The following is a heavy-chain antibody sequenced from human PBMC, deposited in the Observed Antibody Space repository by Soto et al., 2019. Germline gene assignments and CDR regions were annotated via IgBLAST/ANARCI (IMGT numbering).Heavy chain of an antibody. CDR3: ARDRVAGIWGDAFDI. V-gene: IGHV1-18*04. Sequence: QVQLVQSGAEVKKPGASVKVSCKTSGYTFTNHGINWVRQAPGQGLEWMGWINPYNANVNYAQKLQGRVTMTTDTSTRTAYKDLRSLTTDDTAVYYCARDRVAGIWGDAFDIWGQGTMVTVSS. CDR2: INPYNANV. CDR1: GYTFTNHG. D-gene: IGHD3-16*01. J-gene: IGHJ3*02.